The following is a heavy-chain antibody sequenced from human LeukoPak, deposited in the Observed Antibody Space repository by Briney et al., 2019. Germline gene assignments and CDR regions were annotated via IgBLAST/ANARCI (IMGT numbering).Heavy chain of an antibody. V-gene: IGHV4-34*01. Sequence: SETLSLTCAISGVSFSDYYWNWIRQPPGKGLEWIGEIHPSGITNYNPSLNSRVTMSVDTSKKHFSLKLTSVTDADTAVYYCARGLDHAKTGYWDQGSLVTVSS. CDR1: GVSFSDYY. J-gene: IGHJ4*02. D-gene: IGHD3/OR15-3a*01. CDR2: IHPSGIT. CDR3: ARGLDHAKTGY.